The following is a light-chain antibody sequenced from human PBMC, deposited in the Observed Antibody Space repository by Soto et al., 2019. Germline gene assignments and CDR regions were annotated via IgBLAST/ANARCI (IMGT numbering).Light chain of an antibody. CDR1: QSVSID. V-gene: IGKV3-15*01. CDR2: GAS. CDR3: QQYIRWPLT. Sequence: EIVMTQSPATVPVSPGERVTLSCRASQSVSIDLAWYQQKPGQAPRLLIYGASTRATDIPPSFTGSGSGTEFTLTISSLQSEDFAVYYCQQYIRWPLTFGGGTKVDIK. J-gene: IGKJ4*01.